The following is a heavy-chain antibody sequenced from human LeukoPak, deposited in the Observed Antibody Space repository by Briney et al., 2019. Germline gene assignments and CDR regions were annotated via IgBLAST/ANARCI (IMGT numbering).Heavy chain of an antibody. CDR2: ISYDGSNK. CDR3: VRDRCSSCHYFDC. CDR1: GFTFSSYA. J-gene: IGHJ4*02. V-gene: IGHV3-30-3*01. Sequence: PGRSLRLSCAASGFTFSSYAMHWVRQAPGKGLERVAVISYDGSNKYYADPVKGRFTISRDTSKNTLYLHMNSLRADDTAMYYCVRDRCSSCHYFDCWGQGTLVTVSS. D-gene: IGHD2-2*01.